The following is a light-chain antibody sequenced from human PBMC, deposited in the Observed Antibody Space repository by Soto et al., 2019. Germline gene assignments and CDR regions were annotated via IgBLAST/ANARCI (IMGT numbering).Light chain of an antibody. J-gene: IGLJ3*02. Sequence: QSALTQPRSVSGSLGQSVTISCTGTSSDVGGSNYVSWYQQHPGKAPKLMIYDVSKRPSGVPDRFSGSKSGNTASLTISGLQAEDEADYSCCAYAGTYTGVFGGGTKLPVL. CDR2: DVS. CDR1: SSDVGGSNY. V-gene: IGLV2-11*01. CDR3: CAYAGTYTGV.